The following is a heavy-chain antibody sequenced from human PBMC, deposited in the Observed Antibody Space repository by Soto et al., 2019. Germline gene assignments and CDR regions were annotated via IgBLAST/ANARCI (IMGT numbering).Heavy chain of an antibody. CDR3: ARDRDSSGLSHLDS. J-gene: IGHJ4*02. D-gene: IGHD3-22*01. CDR2: ISYDGAIT. Sequence: GGPLRLSCATSGFTFTNYAVHWVRQAPGKGLEWLTLISYDGAITHYADSVKGRFAVSRDNSENTVFLQMNSLTTEDTALYYCARDRDSSGLSHLDSWGKGTLVTVSS. CDR1: GFTFTNYA. V-gene: IGHV3-30*09.